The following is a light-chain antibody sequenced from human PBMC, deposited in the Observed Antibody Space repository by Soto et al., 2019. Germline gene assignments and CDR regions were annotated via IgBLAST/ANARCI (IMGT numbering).Light chain of an antibody. V-gene: IGKV1-17*01. J-gene: IGKJ1*01. Sequence: DIQMTQSPSSLSASVGDRVPITCRASQGIRTDLVRYQQKPGKAPKRLIYGASSLQSGVPSRFSGSGSVTEFTLTISSLQPEDFATYYCQQHYSYPQTFGQGTTVEIK. CDR2: GAS. CDR1: QGIRTD. CDR3: QQHYSYPQT.